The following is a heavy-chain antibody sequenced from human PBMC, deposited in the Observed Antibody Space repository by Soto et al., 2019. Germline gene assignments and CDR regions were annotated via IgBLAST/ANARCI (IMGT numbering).Heavy chain of an antibody. D-gene: IGHD3-10*01. J-gene: IGHJ6*02. CDR1: GGSMSSYY. Sequence: PSETLSLTCTASGGSMSSYYWSWIRQPPGKGLEWIGYIYYSGSTNYNPSLKSRVTMSVDTPKNQFSLKLSSVTAADTAVYYCARRGYGPGFPYYYGMDVWGQGTTVTVSS. CDR3: ARRGYGPGFPYYYGMDV. CDR2: IYYSGST. V-gene: IGHV4-59*01.